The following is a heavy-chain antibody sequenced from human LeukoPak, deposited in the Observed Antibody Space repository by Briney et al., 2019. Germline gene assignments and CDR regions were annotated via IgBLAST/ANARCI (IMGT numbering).Heavy chain of an antibody. J-gene: IGHJ4*02. V-gene: IGHV3-30*04. Sequence: PGGSLRLSCAASGFTFSSYAMHWVRQVPGKGLEWVAVISYDGSNKYYADSVKGRFTISRDNSKNTLYLQMNSLRAEDTAVYYCARDALGGSGSPHFDYWGQGTLVTVSS. CDR3: ARDALGGSGSPHFDY. CDR1: GFTFSSYA. CDR2: ISYDGSNK. D-gene: IGHD3-10*01.